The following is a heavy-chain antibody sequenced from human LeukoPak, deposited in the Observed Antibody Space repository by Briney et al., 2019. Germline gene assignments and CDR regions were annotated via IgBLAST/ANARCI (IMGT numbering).Heavy chain of an antibody. CDR1: GGSISTGNW. D-gene: IGHD6-25*01. Sequence: PSGTLSLTCAVSGGSISTGNWWSWVRQSPDKGLEWIGEIYHSGSSNYNPSLKSQVTMSIDNSKHHFSLSLTSVTAADTAVYYCAREGSRRLYMDVWGRGTTVTVSS. CDR2: IYHSGSS. CDR3: AREGSRRLYMDV. V-gene: IGHV4-4*02. J-gene: IGHJ6*03.